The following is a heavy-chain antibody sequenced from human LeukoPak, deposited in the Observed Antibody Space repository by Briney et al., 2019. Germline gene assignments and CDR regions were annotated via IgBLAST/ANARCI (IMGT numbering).Heavy chain of an antibody. V-gene: IGHV3-7*01. CDR2: IKQDGSAR. Sequence: GGSLRLSCAASGFTFTTSWMHWVRQAPGKGLEWLANIKQDGSARNYVDSVKGRFTISRDNAKNSLYLQMNSLRAEDTAVYYCARDYYGSGSPGDYMDVWGKGTTVTVSS. J-gene: IGHJ6*03. CDR1: GFTFTTSW. D-gene: IGHD3-10*01. CDR3: ARDYYGSGSPGDYMDV.